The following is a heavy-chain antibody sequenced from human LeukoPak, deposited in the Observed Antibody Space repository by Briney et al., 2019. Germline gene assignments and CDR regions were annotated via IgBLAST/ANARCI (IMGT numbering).Heavy chain of an antibody. V-gene: IGHV3-74*01. J-gene: IGHJ6*02. CDR3: VRGSSDWNGMDV. Sequence: SGGSLRLSCAASGFTFRNHWMHCVRQVSGKGLVSVSRIHIHGSRKTYADSAKGRFTISRDNAKNTLYLQMNSLGVEDTAVYYCVRGSSDWNGMDVWGQGTTVTVSS. D-gene: IGHD6-19*01. CDR1: GFTFRNHW. CDR2: IHIHGSRK.